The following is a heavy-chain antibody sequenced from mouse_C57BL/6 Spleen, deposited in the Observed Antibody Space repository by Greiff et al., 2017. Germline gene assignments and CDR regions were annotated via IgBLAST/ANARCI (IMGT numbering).Heavy chain of an antibody. CDR2: IDPENGET. CDR3: ARDHYDGSSRYYYFGG. Sequence: VQLKQSGAELVKPGASVKLSCTASGFNIKDYYMHWVKQRTEQGLEWIGRIDPENGETKYAPKFQGKATITADTSSNTAYLQLSSLTSEDTAVYYCARDHYDGSSRYYYFGGWGNSPTLSASS. D-gene: IGHD1-1*01. CDR1: GFNIKDYY. V-gene: IGHV14-2*01. J-gene: IGHJ2*01.